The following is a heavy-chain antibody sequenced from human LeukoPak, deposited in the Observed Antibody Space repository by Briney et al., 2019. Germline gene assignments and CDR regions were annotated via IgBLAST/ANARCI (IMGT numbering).Heavy chain of an antibody. D-gene: IGHD1-14*01. J-gene: IGHJ4*02. V-gene: IGHV4-59*08. CDR3: ARHFPGMGFDY. Sequence: SETLSLTCTVSGGSISSYYWSWIRQPPGKGLEWIGYIYYSGSTNCNPSLKSRVTISVDTSKNQFSLKLSSVTAADTAVYYCARHFPGMGFDYWGQGTLVTVSS. CDR2: IYYSGST. CDR1: GGSISSYY.